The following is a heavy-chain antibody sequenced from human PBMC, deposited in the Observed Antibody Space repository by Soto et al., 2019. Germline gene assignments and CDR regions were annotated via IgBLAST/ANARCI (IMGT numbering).Heavy chain of an antibody. CDR2: ISSSSSYI. Sequence: ESGGGLVKPGGSLRLSCAASGFTFSSYSMNWVRQAPGKGLEWVSSISSSSSYIYYADSVKGRFTISRDNAKNSLYLQMNSLRAEDTAVYYCARARKAYCGGDCYSDAFDIWGQGTMVTVSS. CDR1: GFTFSSYS. J-gene: IGHJ3*02. V-gene: IGHV3-21*01. CDR3: ARARKAYCGGDCYSDAFDI. D-gene: IGHD2-21*02.